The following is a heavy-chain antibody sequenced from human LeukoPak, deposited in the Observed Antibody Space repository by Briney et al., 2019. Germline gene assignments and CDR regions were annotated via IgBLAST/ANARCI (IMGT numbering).Heavy chain of an antibody. CDR2: IDPNSGGT. Sequence: ASVKVSCKASGYTFTGHYMHWVRQAPGQGLEWMGRIDPNSGGTSYAQKFQGRVTMTRDASISTAYMELSRLRSDDTAVYYCAGSNIAVTGTLWVYWGQETLVTVSS. CDR3: AGSNIAVTGTLWVY. CDR1: GYTFTGHY. V-gene: IGHV1-2*06. D-gene: IGHD6-19*01. J-gene: IGHJ4*02.